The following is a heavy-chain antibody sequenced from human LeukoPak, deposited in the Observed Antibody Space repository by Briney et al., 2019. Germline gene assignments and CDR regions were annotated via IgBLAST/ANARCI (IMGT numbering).Heavy chain of an antibody. V-gene: IGHV1-46*01. Sequence: GASVKVSCKASGYTFTSYYMHWVRQAPGQGLEWMGLINPNGGSTSYTQEFQGRVTMTRDTSTSTVYMELSSLRSADTAVYYCARDLLVGYCSSTSCFNFDYWGQGTLVTVSS. CDR1: GYTFTSYY. D-gene: IGHD2-2*01. J-gene: IGHJ4*02. CDR3: ARDLLVGYCSSTSCFNFDY. CDR2: INPNGGST.